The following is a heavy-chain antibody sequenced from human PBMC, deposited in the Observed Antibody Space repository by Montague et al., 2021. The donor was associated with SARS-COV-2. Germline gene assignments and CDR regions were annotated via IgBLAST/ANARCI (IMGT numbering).Heavy chain of an antibody. CDR3: ARVRHSYGYLSAFDI. V-gene: IGHV3-11*01. Sequence: SLRLSCAASGFTFSDYYMSWIRQAPGKGLEWVSYISSSGSTIYYADSVKGRFTISRDNVKNSLYLQMNSLRAEDTAVYYCARVRHSYGYLSAFDIWGQGTMVTVSS. CDR1: GFTFSDYY. D-gene: IGHD5-18*01. J-gene: IGHJ3*02. CDR2: ISSSGSTI.